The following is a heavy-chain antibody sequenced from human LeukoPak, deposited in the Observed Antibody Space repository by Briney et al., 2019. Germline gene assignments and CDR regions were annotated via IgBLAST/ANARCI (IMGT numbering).Heavy chain of an antibody. CDR1: GGPISSYY. CDR3: AREINKRGYCSSISCYHDY. D-gene: IGHD2-2*01. V-gene: IGHV4-4*07. Sequence: PSETLSLTCTVSGGPISSYYGSWIRQPAGKGLEWIGRIYTSGSTNYNPSLKSRVTMSVETSTNQFSLKLTSVTAADTAVYYCAREINKRGYCSSISCYHDYWGQGTLVTVSS. CDR2: IYTSGST. J-gene: IGHJ4*02.